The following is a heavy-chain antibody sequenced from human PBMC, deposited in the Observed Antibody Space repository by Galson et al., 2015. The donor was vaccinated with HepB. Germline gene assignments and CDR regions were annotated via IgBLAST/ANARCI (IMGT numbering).Heavy chain of an antibody. J-gene: IGHJ6*03. CDR2: ISAYNGNT. D-gene: IGHD3-9*01. Sequence: SVKVSCKASGYTFTSYGISWVRQAPGKGLEWMGWISAYNGNTNYAQKLQGRVTMTTDTSTSTAYMELRSLRSDDTAVYYCARDGHILTGYYQYYYYYMDVWGKGTTLTGSS. CDR1: GYTFTSYG. V-gene: IGHV1-18*01. CDR3: ARDGHILTGYYQYYYYYMDV.